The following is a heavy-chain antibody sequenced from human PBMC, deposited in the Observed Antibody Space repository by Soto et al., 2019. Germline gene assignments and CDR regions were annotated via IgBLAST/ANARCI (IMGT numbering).Heavy chain of an antibody. CDR2: IIPIFGTA. CDR1: GGTFSSYA. CDR3: ARDKGYDSSGYLNWFDP. J-gene: IGHJ5*02. D-gene: IGHD3-22*01. V-gene: IGHV1-69*13. Sequence: WASVKVSCKASGGTFSSYAISWVRQAPGQGLEWMGGIIPIFGTANYAQKFQGRVTITADESTSTAYMELSSLRSEDTAVYYRARDKGYDSSGYLNWFDPWGQGTLVTVSS.